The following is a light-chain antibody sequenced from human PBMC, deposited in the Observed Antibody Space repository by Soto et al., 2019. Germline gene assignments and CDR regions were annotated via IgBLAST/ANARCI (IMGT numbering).Light chain of an antibody. CDR2: GAS. V-gene: IGKV3-15*01. CDR1: QSVSSN. Sequence: IVMTQSPATLSVSPVERATLSFRASQSVSSNLAWYQQKPGQTPRLLIYGASTRATGIPARFSGRGSGTEFTLTISSLQSEDFAVYYCQQYNNWPITFGQGTRLEIK. J-gene: IGKJ5*01. CDR3: QQYNNWPIT.